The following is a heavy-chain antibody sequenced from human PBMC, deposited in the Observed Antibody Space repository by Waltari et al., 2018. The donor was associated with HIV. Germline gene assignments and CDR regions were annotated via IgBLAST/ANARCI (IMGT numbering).Heavy chain of an antibody. CDR3: AKVGLYFGDYFDA. Sequence: DVQLLESGGGLVEPGGSLRPSCAASGFTFSSFAMNWVRQAHGKGRGWGSTINGGGHTTYYAGSGEGLFTTSRDDSKNTLSRQMSSRRAEDTAIYYCAKVGLYFGDYFDAWGQGTLVAVSS. D-gene: IGHD4-17*01. V-gene: IGHV3-23*01. CDR2: INGGGHTT. J-gene: IGHJ4*02. CDR1: GFTFSSFA.